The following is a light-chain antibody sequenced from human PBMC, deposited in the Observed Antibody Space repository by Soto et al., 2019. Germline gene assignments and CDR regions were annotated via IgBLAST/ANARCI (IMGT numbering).Light chain of an antibody. CDR3: GTWDSILSIFV. CDR2: END. V-gene: IGLV1-51*02. CDR1: SSNIGRNY. J-gene: IGLJ1*01. Sequence: QSVLTQPPSVSAAPGQKVTMSCSGGSSNIGRNYVSWHQQVPGTAPKLLIYENDKRPSGVPDRFSGSKSGTSATLGITGLQTGDEADYYCGTWDSILSIFVFGTGTRSPS.